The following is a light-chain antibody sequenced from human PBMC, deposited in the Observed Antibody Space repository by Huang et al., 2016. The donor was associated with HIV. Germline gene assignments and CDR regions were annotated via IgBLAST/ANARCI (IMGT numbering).Light chain of an antibody. Sequence: ILLTQFPATLSVSPGQRVTLSCRASQCVGGKLAWYQQRPGQAPRLLIYGASTRVPTSPDRCSGSGSGTEFTLTISSLQSEDFAVYYCQQYDTWPPLTFGGGTKV. CDR2: GAS. J-gene: IGKJ4*01. V-gene: IGKV3-15*01. CDR1: QCVGGK. CDR3: QQYDTWPPLT.